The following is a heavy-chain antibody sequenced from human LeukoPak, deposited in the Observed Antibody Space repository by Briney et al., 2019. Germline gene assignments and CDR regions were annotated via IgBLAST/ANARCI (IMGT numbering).Heavy chain of an antibody. D-gene: IGHD3-22*01. J-gene: IGHJ4*02. Sequence: GGSLRLSCAASGFTVSSNYMSWVRQAPGKGLEWVSVIYSGGSTYYADSVKGRFTISRDNSKNTLYLQMNSLRAEDTAVYYCASFFPAHYDSSGYYSDYWGQGTLVTVSS. V-gene: IGHV3-53*01. CDR2: IYSGGST. CDR1: GFTVSSNY. CDR3: ASFFPAHYDSSGYYSDY.